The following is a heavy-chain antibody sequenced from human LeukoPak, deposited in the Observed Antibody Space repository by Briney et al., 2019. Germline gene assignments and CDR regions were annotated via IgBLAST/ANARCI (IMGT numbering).Heavy chain of an antibody. D-gene: IGHD1-26*01. V-gene: IGHV4-59*01. CDR3: ARDFTDSGSSLVYYYYYYMDV. J-gene: IGHJ6*03. CDR1: GGSISSYY. Sequence: SETLSLTCTVSGGSISSYYWSWIRQPPGKGLEWIGYIYDSGSTNYNPSLKSRVTISVDTSKNQFFLKLSSVTAADTAVYYCARDFTDSGSSLVYYYYYYMDVWGKGTTVTVSS. CDR2: IYDSGST.